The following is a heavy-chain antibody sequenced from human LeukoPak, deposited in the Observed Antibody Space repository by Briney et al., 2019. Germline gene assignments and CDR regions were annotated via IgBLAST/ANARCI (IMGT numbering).Heavy chain of an antibody. CDR2: IYYRGRT. J-gene: IGHJ4*02. V-gene: IGHV4-59*12. CDR1: GGSISSYD. Sequence: PSETLSLTCTVSGGSISSYDWSWIRNPPGQGLGWIGYIYYRGRTNYPPSPRSQVTISVDTPKIQFALKLSSVTAADTAVYYCAGGGSGCPDFDYWGQGTLVTVSS. D-gene: IGHD3-10*01. CDR3: AGGGSGCPDFDY.